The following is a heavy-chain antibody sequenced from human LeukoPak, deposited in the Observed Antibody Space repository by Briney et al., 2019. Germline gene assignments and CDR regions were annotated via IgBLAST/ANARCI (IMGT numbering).Heavy chain of an antibody. J-gene: IGHJ4*02. CDR2: INPSGGST. D-gene: IGHD1-26*01. CDR1: GYTFTSYY. CDR3: AGASARGKWELQEVVY. Sequence: GASVKVSCKASGYTFTSYYMHWVRQAPGQGLEWMGIINPSGGSTSYAQKFQGRVTMTRDTSTSTVYMELSSLRSEDTAGYYCAGASARGKWELQEVVYWGQGTLVTVSS. V-gene: IGHV1-46*01.